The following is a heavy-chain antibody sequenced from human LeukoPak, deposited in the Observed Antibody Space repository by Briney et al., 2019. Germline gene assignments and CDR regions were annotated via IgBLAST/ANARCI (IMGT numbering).Heavy chain of an antibody. V-gene: IGHV1-2*06. D-gene: IGHD5-12*01. CDR3: ARVIFKSGYDLGY. Sequence: GASVKVSCKASGYTFTGYYMHWVRQAPGQRLEWMGRINPNSGGTNYAQKFQGRVTMTRDTSISTAYMELSRLRSDDTAVYYCARVIFKSGYDLGYWGQGTLVTVSS. CDR1: GYTFTGYY. CDR2: INPNSGGT. J-gene: IGHJ4*02.